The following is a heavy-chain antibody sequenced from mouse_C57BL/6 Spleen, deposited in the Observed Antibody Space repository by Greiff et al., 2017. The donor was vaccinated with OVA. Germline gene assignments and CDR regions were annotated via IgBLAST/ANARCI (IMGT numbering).Heavy chain of an antibody. Sequence: VQLQQSGPELVKPGDSVKISCKASGYSFTGYFMNWVMQSHGKSLEWIGRINPYNGDTFYNQKFKGKATLTVDKSSSTAHMELRSLTSEDSAVYYCARTTVVYWYFEVWGTGTTVTVSS. CDR3: ARTTVVYWYFEV. CDR1: GYSFTGYF. J-gene: IGHJ1*03. CDR2: INPYNGDT. V-gene: IGHV1-20*01. D-gene: IGHD1-1*01.